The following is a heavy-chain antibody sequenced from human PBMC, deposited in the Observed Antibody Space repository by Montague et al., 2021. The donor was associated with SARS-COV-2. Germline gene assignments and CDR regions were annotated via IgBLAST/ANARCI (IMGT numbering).Heavy chain of an antibody. V-gene: IGHV4-59*08. J-gene: IGHJ4*02. D-gene: IGHD6-13*01. CDR1: GGSISSYY. CDR2: IYYSGST. CDR3: ARHLRQQLVNEGLFDY. Sequence: SETLSLTCTVSGGSISSYYWSWIRQPPGKGLEWIGYIYYSGSTNYNPSLKSRVTISVDTSKNQFSLKLSSVTAADTAAYYCARHLRQQLVNEGLFDYWGQGTLVTVSS.